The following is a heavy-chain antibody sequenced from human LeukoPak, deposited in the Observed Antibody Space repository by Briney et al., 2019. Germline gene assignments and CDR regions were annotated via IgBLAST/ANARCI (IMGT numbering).Heavy chain of an antibody. D-gene: IGHD3-16*02. Sequence: ASVTVSCKASGYSFTSHYMHWVRQAPGQGLELMGLINPSGSSTLYAQKSQGRVTMTRDMSTTTDYMELSSLRSEDTAVYYCARDNSVGDIAWWFDPWGQGTLVTVSS. CDR3: ARDNSVGDIAWWFDP. CDR1: GYSFTSHY. CDR2: INPSGSST. V-gene: IGHV1-46*01. J-gene: IGHJ5*02.